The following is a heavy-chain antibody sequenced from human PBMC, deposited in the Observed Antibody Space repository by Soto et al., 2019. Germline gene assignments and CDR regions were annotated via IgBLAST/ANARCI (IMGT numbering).Heavy chain of an antibody. V-gene: IGHV3-74*01. Sequence: GGSLRLSCAASGFTFSSFWMHWVRQDPGKGLVWVSHINNDGTSTNYADSVKGRFTISRDNAKNTLYLQMNSLRAEDTAIYYCVRDNAATSDLFDHWGQGTLVTVSS. CDR2: INNDGTST. J-gene: IGHJ4*02. CDR3: VRDNAATSDLFDH. D-gene: IGHD6-13*01. CDR1: GFTFSSFW.